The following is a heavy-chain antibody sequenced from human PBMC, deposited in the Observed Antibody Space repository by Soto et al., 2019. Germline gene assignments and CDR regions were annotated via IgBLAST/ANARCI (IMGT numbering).Heavy chain of an antibody. J-gene: IGHJ5*02. Sequence: QVPLVQSGAEVKKPGASVKVSCKASGYTFTSYDINWVRQATGQGLEWMGWMNPNSGNTGYAQKFQGRVTMTRNTSISTAYMELSSLRSEDTAVYYCARSGEYQLLWENWFDPWGQGTLVTVSS. CDR2: MNPNSGNT. CDR3: ARSGEYQLLWENWFDP. D-gene: IGHD2-2*01. CDR1: GYTFTSYD. V-gene: IGHV1-8*01.